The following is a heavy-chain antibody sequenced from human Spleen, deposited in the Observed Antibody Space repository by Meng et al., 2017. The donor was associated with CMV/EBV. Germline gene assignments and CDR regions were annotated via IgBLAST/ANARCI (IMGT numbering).Heavy chain of an antibody. CDR1: GFTFSSYW. D-gene: IGHD3-16*02. Sequence: GESLKISCAASGFTFSSYWMHWVRQAPGKGLVWVSRINSDGSSTSYADSVKGRFTISRDNAKNSLYLEMNSLRPEDTALYYCAKGGGLRLGELSFLDYWGQGTLVTVSS. V-gene: IGHV3-74*01. CDR3: AKGGGLRLGELSFLDY. J-gene: IGHJ4*02. CDR2: INSDGSST.